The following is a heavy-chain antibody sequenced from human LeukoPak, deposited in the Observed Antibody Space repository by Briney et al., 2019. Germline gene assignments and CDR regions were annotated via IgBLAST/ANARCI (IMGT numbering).Heavy chain of an antibody. Sequence: GGSLRLSCAASGFTFSSYGMHWVRQAPDKGLGWVAFIRYDGSNKYYADSVKGRFTISRDNSKNTLYLQMHSMRAEDTAVYYCAKDPPMYSGSYFDYWGQGTLVTVSS. D-gene: IGHD1-26*01. CDR3: AKDPPMYSGSYFDY. V-gene: IGHV3-30*02. J-gene: IGHJ4*02. CDR2: IRYDGSNK. CDR1: GFTFSSYG.